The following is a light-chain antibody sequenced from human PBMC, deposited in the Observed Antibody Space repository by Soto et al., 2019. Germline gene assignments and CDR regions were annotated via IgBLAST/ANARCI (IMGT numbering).Light chain of an antibody. V-gene: IGLV1-40*01. Sequence: QSVLTQPPSVSGAPGQRVTISCTGSSSNTGADYDVHWYQHLPRSAPKLLIYEVSNRPSGVSNRFSGSKSGNTASLTISGLQAENEADYYCSSYTSSSTYVFGTGTKVTVL. CDR3: SSYTSSSTYV. CDR1: SSNTGADYD. J-gene: IGLJ1*01. CDR2: EVS.